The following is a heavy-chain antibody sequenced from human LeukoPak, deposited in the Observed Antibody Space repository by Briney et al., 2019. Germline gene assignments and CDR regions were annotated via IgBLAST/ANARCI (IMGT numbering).Heavy chain of an antibody. D-gene: IGHD6-13*01. CDR1: SDSISSYY. CDR2: FYYSGST. CDR3: ARYSSSWETFDY. J-gene: IGHJ4*02. Sequence: SETLSLTCTVSSDSISSYYWSWIRQSPEKGLDWIGYFYYSGSTYYNPSLKSRVTISVDTSKNQFSLKLSSVTAADTAVYYCARYSSSWETFDYWGQGTLVTVSS. V-gene: IGHV4-59*08.